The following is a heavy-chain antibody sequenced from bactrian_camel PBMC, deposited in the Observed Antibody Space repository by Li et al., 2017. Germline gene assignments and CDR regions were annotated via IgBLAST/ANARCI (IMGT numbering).Heavy chain of an antibody. CDR3: AADPSACVGGSFYAFAY. CDR2: IYTDDGST. V-gene: IGHV3S54*01. J-gene: IGHJ4*01. CDR1: ENSYRTSC. D-gene: IGHD2*01. Sequence: HVQLVESGGGSVQAGGSLRLSCTASENSYRTSCMGWFRQAPGKEREGVATIYTDDGSTYYADSVKDRFTISQDNAKNTVYLQMNNLNPEDTAMYYCAADPSACVGGSFYAFAYWGQGTQVTVS.